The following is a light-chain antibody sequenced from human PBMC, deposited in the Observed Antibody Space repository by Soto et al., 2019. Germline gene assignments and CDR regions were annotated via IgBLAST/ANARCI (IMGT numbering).Light chain of an antibody. V-gene: IGKV1-39*01. Sequence: DIQITQSPSSLSASVGDRVTITCRTSQSVSGYLNWYQQEPGKAPKLLIYAASSLQSGVPSRFSGSGSGTDFSLNISSLQPEDFATYYCQQTYTSPRTFGQGTKVDIK. J-gene: IGKJ1*01. CDR1: QSVSGY. CDR3: QQTYTSPRT. CDR2: AAS.